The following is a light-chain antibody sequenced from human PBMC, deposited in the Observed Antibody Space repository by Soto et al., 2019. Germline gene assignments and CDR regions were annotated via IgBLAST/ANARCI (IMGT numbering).Light chain of an antibody. CDR1: SSNIGPTYD. Sequence: QSVLTQPPSVSGAPGQRVTISCTGSSSNIGPTYDVHWYQQLPGTAPKLLIYDNTNRPSGVPDRFSGSKSGTSASLAITGLQAADEADYFCQSYDSSLSGYVFGTGTKLTVL. V-gene: IGLV1-40*01. CDR3: QSYDSSLSGYV. J-gene: IGLJ1*01. CDR2: DNT.